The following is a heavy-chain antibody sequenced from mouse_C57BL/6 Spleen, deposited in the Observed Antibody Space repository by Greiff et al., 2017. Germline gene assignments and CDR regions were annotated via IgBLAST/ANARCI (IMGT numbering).Heavy chain of an antibody. D-gene: IGHD1-1*01. CDR3: ARGNLLRWTEAMDY. J-gene: IGHJ4*01. V-gene: IGHV3-6*01. CDR2: ISYDGSN. CDR1: GYSITSGYY. Sequence: EVQLQESGPGLVKPSQSLSLTCSVTGYSITSGYYWNWIRQFPGNKLEWMGYISYDGSNNYNPSLKNRISITRDTSKNQFFLKLNSVTTEDTATYYCARGNLLRWTEAMDYWGQGTSVTVSS.